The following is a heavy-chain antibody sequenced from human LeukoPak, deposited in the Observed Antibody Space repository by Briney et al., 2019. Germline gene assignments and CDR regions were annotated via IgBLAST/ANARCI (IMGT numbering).Heavy chain of an antibody. D-gene: IGHD2/OR15-2a*01. V-gene: IGHV4-39*01. CDR2: IYYTGRT. CDR3: ARHSRGVTSAYYFWIDP. CDR1: GGSISSGGYY. J-gene: IGHJ5*02. Sequence: SETLSLTCTVSGGSISSGGYYWSWIRQHPGKGLEWIGNIYYTGRTYYNPSLKSRVTISVDTSKNQFSLKLSSVTAADTAVYFCARHSRGVTSAYYFWIDPWGQGTLVTVSS.